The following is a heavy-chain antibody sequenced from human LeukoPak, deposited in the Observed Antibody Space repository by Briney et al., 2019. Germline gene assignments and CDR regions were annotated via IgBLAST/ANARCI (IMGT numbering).Heavy chain of an antibody. V-gene: IGHV3-30-3*01. CDR2: IAYDGTNI. Sequence: GGSLRLSCAASGFTVSNNYMAWVRQAPGKGLEWVATIAYDGTNIFYADSVRGRFTISRDNSKSALFLEMNSLRGEDTAVYYCAREPYDISGYGMDVWGQGTMVTVSS. CDR3: AREPYDISGYGMDV. CDR1: GFTVSNNY. D-gene: IGHD3-22*01. J-gene: IGHJ6*02.